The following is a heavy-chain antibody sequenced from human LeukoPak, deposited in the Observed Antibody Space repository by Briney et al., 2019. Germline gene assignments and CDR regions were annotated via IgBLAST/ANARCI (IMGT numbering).Heavy chain of an antibody. Sequence: GGSLRLSCAASGFTFSSYAMSWVRQAPGKGLEWLSTISDSGGSTYYADSVRGRFTTSRDNSKDTLYVQMNSLRAEDAAVYYCAKSHSVVRRGYFDYWGQGALVTVSS. D-gene: IGHD2-2*01. J-gene: IGHJ4*02. V-gene: IGHV3-23*01. CDR2: ISDSGGST. CDR3: AKSHSVVRRGYFDY. CDR1: GFTFSSYA.